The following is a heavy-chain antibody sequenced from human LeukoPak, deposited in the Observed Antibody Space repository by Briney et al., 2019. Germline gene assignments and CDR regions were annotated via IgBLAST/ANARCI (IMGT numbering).Heavy chain of an antibody. V-gene: IGHV1-24*01. CDR2: FDPEDGET. CDR1: GYTLTELS. J-gene: IGHJ4*02. D-gene: IGHD5-24*01. CDR3: ARWLQLDGYFDY. Sequence: GASVKVSCKVSGYTLTELSMHWVRQAPGKGLGWMGGFDPEDGETIYAQKFQGRVTMTEDTSTDTAYMELSSLRSEDTAVYYCARWLQLDGYFDYWGQGTLVTVSS.